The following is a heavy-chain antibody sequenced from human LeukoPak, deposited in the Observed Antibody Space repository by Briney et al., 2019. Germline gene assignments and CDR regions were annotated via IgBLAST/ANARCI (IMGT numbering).Heavy chain of an antibody. V-gene: IGHV1-18*01. CDR2: ISVYNGNT. D-gene: IGHD3-3*01. CDR1: GYTFTSYG. Sequence: ASVKVSCKASGYTFTSYGISWVRQAPGQGLEWMGWISVYNGNTNYAQKLQGRVTMTTDTSTSTAYMELRSLRSDDTAVYYCARDYGLTISGVAGGMDVWGQGTTVTVSS. J-gene: IGHJ6*02. CDR3: ARDYGLTISGVAGGMDV.